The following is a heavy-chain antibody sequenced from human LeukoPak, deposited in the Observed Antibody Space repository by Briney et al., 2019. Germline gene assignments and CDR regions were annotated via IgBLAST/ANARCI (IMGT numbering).Heavy chain of an antibody. CDR3: ARRLSDSSGPIGY. V-gene: IGHV4-61*09. J-gene: IGHJ4*02. D-gene: IGHD3-22*01. Sequence: SETLSLTCTVSGGSINSGTYYWSWIRQPAGKGLEWIGHFYISGHTTYNPSLKSRVTISVDTSKNQFSLKLSSVTAADTAVYYCARRLSDSSGPIGYWGQGTLVTVSS. CDR2: FYISGHT. CDR1: GGSINSGTYY.